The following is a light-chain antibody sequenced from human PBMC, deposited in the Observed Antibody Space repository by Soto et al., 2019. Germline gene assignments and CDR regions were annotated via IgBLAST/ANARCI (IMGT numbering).Light chain of an antibody. CDR2: AAS. CDR1: QNIRND. Sequence: AIPLTQSPSSLSASVGDRVTISCRASQNIRNDLGWYQQKVGRAPRLLNYAASSLDDGVPSRFSGSGSCTDFTFTISSLQPEYSANSYCLYDFKFPRTFAQGTKVEGK. V-gene: IGKV1-6*01. J-gene: IGKJ1*01. CDR3: LYDFKFPRT.